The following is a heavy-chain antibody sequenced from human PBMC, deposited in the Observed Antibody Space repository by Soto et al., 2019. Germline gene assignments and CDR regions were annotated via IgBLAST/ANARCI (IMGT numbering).Heavy chain of an antibody. CDR1: GFTFTRYS. V-gene: IGHV3-21*01. CDR3: ARESEDLTSNFDY. J-gene: IGHJ4*02. CDR2: ISSTTNYI. Sequence: GGSLRLSCAASGFTFTRYSMNWVRQAPGKGLEWVSSISSTTNYIYYPDPMKGRFTVSSDNAKNSVYLEMNSLSAEDTAVYYCARESEDLTSNFDYWGQGTLVTVSS.